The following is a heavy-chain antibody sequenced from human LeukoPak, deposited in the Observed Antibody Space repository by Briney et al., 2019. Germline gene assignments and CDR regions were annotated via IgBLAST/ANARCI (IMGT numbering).Heavy chain of an antibody. CDR2: IIPIFGTA. V-gene: IGHV1-69*05. Sequence: SVKVSCKASGGTFSSYAISWVRQAPGQGLEWMGGIIPIFGTANYAQKFQGRVSMTTDTSTSTVYMELRSLSADDTAVYYCARKRGYLRGPDAFDIWGQGTMVTVSS. CDR3: ARKRGYLRGPDAFDI. CDR1: GGTFSSYA. D-gene: IGHD5-18*01. J-gene: IGHJ3*02.